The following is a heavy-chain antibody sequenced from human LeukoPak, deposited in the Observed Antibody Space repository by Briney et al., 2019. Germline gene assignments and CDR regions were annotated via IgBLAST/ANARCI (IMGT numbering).Heavy chain of an antibody. CDR1: GYTFTSYD. D-gene: IGHD6-19*01. V-gene: IGHV1-8*03. J-gene: IGHJ4*02. Sequence: ASVKVSCKASGYTFTSYDINWVRQATGQGLEWMGWMNPNSGNTGYAQKFQGRVTITRNTSISTAYMELSSLRSEDTAVYYCARGRIYSGLFDYWGQGTLVTVSS. CDR3: ARGRIYSGLFDY. CDR2: MNPNSGNT.